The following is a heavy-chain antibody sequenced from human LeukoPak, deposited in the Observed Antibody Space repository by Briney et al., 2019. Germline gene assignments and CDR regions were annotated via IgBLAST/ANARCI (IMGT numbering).Heavy chain of an antibody. CDR1: GGSISSYY. V-gene: IGHV4-59*12. CDR3: ARDNYDSSGYLGGNWFDP. Sequence: PSETLSLTCTVSGGSISSYYWSWIRQPPGKGLEWIGYIYYSGSTNYNPSLKSRVTMSVDTSKNQFSLKLSSVTAADTAVYYCARDNYDSSGYLGGNWFDPWGQGTLVTVSS. D-gene: IGHD3-22*01. J-gene: IGHJ5*02. CDR2: IYYSGST.